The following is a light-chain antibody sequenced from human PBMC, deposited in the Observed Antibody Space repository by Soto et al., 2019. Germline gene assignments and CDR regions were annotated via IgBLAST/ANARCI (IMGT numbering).Light chain of an antibody. Sequence: QSALTQPASVSGSPGQSIAISCTGTSSDVGGYSYVSWYQQQPGQAPKLVISDVSNRPSGVSDRFSGSKSGNTASLTISGLQTEDEADYYCASYTTSSTYVFGTGTKVTVL. V-gene: IGLV2-14*01. CDR3: ASYTTSSTYV. J-gene: IGLJ1*01. CDR1: SSDVGGYSY. CDR2: DVS.